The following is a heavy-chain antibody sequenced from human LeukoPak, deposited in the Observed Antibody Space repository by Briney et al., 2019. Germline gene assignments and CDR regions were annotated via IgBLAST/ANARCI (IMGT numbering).Heavy chain of an antibody. V-gene: IGHV3-23*01. CDR3: ARDRVFIAAAGYYYYYGMDV. D-gene: IGHD6-13*01. CDR1: GITLSNYG. CDR2: ISDSGGRT. Sequence: PGGSLRLSCAVSGITLSNYGMSWVRQAPGKGLEWVAGISDSGGRTNYADSVKGRFTISRDNSKNTLYLQMNSLRAEDTAVYYCARDRVFIAAAGYYYYYGMDVWGQGTTVTVSS. J-gene: IGHJ6*02.